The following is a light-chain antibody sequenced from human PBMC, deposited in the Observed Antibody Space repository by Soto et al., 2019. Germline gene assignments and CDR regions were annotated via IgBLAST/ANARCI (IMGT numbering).Light chain of an antibody. J-gene: IGLJ2*01. CDR3: SSYTSISALVV. V-gene: IGLV2-14*03. CDR2: DVT. CDR1: STDVGGYSH. Sequence: HSALTQPASVSGSPGQSITISCTGTSTDVGGYSHVSWYQQHPGKAPKLMIYDVTNRPSGVSNRFSGSKSDNTASLTISGLQAEDEGDYYCSSYTSISALVVFGGGTKLTVL.